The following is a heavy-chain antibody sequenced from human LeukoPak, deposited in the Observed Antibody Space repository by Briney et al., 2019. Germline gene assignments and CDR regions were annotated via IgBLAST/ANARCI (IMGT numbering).Heavy chain of an antibody. CDR2: IYYSGST. D-gene: IGHD1-1*01. V-gene: IGHV4-39*01. CDR1: GGSISSSGYY. J-gene: IGHJ4*02. Sequence: SETLSLTCTVSGGSISSSGYYWGWIRQPPGKGLEWIGSIYYSGSTYYNPSLKSRVTISVDTSKNQFSLKLSSVTAADTAVYYCARLINWEFDYWGQGTLVTVSS. CDR3: ARLINWEFDY.